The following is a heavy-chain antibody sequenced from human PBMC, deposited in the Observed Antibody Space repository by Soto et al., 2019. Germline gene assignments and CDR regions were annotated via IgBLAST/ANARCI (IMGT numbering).Heavy chain of an antibody. Sequence: GASVKVSCKASGYTFTSYAMHWVRQAPGQRLEWMGWINAGNGNTKYSQKFQGRVTITRDTSASTAYMELSSLRSEDTAVYYCARDRQQLVRYAYYGMDVWGQGTTVTVS. CDR2: INAGNGNT. CDR1: GYTFTSYA. V-gene: IGHV1-3*01. D-gene: IGHD6-13*01. CDR3: ARDRQQLVRYAYYGMDV. J-gene: IGHJ6*02.